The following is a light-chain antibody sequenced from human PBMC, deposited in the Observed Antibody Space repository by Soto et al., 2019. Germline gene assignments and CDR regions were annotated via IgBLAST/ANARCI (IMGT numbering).Light chain of an antibody. V-gene: IGKV3D-15*01. Sequence: EVVMTQSPATLSVSPGERATLSCRASQSVTSRLAWYQQKPGQAPRLLIYAASIRATGFPARFSGSGSGTEFTLTISSLQSEDFAVYYCQQYNDWVTFGGGTKVEIK. CDR3: QQYNDWVT. CDR2: AAS. J-gene: IGKJ4*01. CDR1: QSVTSR.